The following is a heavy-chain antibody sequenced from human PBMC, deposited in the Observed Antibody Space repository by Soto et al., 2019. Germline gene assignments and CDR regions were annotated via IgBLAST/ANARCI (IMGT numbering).Heavy chain of an antibody. D-gene: IGHD6-13*01. Sequence: GGSLRLSCAASGFTFSSYAMSWVRQAPGKGLEWVSAISGSGGSTYYADSVKGRFTISRENSKNTLYLQMNSLRAEDTAVYYCAKPYSSSWYLYYYYGMDVWGQGTTVTVSS. CDR2: ISGSGGST. J-gene: IGHJ6*02. V-gene: IGHV3-23*01. CDR3: AKPYSSSWYLYYYYGMDV. CDR1: GFTFSSYA.